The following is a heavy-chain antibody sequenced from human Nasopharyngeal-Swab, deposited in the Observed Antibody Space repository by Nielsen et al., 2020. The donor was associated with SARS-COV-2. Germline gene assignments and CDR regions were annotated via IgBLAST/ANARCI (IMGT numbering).Heavy chain of an antibody. CDR2: ISDGGSST. CDR3: AKVSPLWRSYTPPYNFDY. J-gene: IGHJ4*02. CDR1: GFTFSSYA. D-gene: IGHD3-16*01. V-gene: IGHV3-23*03. Sequence: GGSLRLSCAASGFTFSSYAMSWVRQAPGKGLEWVSTISDGGSSTYYADSMKGRFTISRDDSKNTLYVQMNSLRAEDTAVYYCAKVSPLWRSYTPPYNFDYWGQGTRVTVSS.